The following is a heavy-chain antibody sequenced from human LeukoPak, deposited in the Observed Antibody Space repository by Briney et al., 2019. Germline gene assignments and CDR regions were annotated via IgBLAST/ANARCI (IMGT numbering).Heavy chain of an antibody. D-gene: IGHD4/OR15-4a*01. CDR3: ARAPGPRSNYYFDY. J-gene: IGHJ4*02. V-gene: IGHV3-30*03. CDR2: ISYDGSNK. CDR1: GFTFSSYG. Sequence: PGWSLRLSCAASGFTFSSYGMHWVRQAPGKGLEWVAVISYDGSNKYYADSVKGRFTISRDNSKSTLYLQMNSLRAEDTAVYYCARAPGPRSNYYFDYWGQGTLVTVSS.